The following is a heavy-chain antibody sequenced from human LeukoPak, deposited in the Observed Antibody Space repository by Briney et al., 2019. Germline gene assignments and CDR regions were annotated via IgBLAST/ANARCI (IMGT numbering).Heavy chain of an antibody. D-gene: IGHD1-1*01. CDR1: GYTFTSYG. CDR3: VTLSWKSPH. V-gene: IGHV7-4-1*02. Sequence: ASVKVSCKSSGYTFTSYGMNWVRQAPGQGLEWMGWINTNTGKPEYAQGFTGRFVVSLDTSVSTAYLQISSLKTDDTAVYYCVTLSWKSPHWGQGALVTVSS. CDR2: INTNTGKP. J-gene: IGHJ4*02.